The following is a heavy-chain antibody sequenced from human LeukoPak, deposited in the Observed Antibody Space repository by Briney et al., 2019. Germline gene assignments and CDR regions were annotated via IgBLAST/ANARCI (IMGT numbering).Heavy chain of an antibody. Sequence: GGSLRLSCAASGFTFSSYSMNWVRQAPGKGLEWVSSISSSSSYTYYADSVKGRFTISRDNAKNSLYLQMNSLRAEDTAVYYCARDGIVGATNLDYWGQGTLVTVSS. D-gene: IGHD1-26*01. V-gene: IGHV3-21*01. J-gene: IGHJ4*02. CDR2: ISSSSSYT. CDR3: ARDGIVGATNLDY. CDR1: GFTFSSYS.